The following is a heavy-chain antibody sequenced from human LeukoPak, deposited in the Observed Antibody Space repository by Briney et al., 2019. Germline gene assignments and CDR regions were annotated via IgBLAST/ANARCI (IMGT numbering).Heavy chain of an antibody. CDR1: GFTFSSYS. CDR3: ARDEYCSGGSCYEGGWFDP. J-gene: IGHJ5*02. CDR2: ISSSSSYI. D-gene: IGHD2-15*01. Sequence: PGGSLRLSCAASGFTFSSYSMNWVRQAPGKGLEWVSSISSSSSYIYYADSVKGRFTISRDNAKNSLYLQMNSLRAEDTAVYYCARDEYCSGGSCYEGGWFDPWGQGTLVTVSS. V-gene: IGHV3-21*01.